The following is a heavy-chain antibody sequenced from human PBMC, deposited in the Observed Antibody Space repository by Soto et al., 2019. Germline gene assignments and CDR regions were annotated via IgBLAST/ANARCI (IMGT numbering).Heavy chain of an antibody. CDR2: VYWHDDK. V-gene: IGHV2-5*01. J-gene: IGHJ5*01. CDR3: XHSHFEILTGPFDS. CDR1: GFSLTNTGVT. D-gene: IGHD3-9*01. Sequence: QITLKESGPSLVKPTQTLTLTCTFSGFSLTNTGVTVGWIRQPPGKALEWLALVYWHDDKRYNPSLRNRLTIAKDTSKNRVVLTLANVGPVXTXXXXCXHSHFEILTGPFDSWGRGTLVTV.